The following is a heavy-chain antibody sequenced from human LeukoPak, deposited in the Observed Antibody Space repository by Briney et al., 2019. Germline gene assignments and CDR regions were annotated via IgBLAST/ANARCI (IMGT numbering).Heavy chain of an antibody. V-gene: IGHV3-7*01. CDR1: GFTFSRYW. D-gene: IGHD6-19*01. J-gene: IGHJ4*02. Sequence: GGSLRLSCAASGFTFSRYWMSWVRQAPGKGLEWVANIKEDGSEEHYTDSVKGRFAISRDNANNLLFLQMNSLRGEDTAIYYCVRDHKWLVPVDYWGQGTLVTVSS. CDR2: IKEDGSEE. CDR3: VRDHKWLVPVDY.